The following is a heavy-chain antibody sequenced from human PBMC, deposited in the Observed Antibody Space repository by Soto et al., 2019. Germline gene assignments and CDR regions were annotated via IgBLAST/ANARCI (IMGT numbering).Heavy chain of an antibody. J-gene: IGHJ3*02. Sequence: QVQLQESGPGLVKPSETLSLTCTVSGGSISSYYWSWIRQPPGKGLEWIGYIYYSGSTNYNPSLKSRVTVSVDTFKNQFSLKLSSVPAADTAVYYCARRYGSAFDIWGQGTMVTVSS. D-gene: IGHD3-10*01. CDR3: ARRYGSAFDI. V-gene: IGHV4-59*01. CDR1: GGSISSYY. CDR2: IYYSGST.